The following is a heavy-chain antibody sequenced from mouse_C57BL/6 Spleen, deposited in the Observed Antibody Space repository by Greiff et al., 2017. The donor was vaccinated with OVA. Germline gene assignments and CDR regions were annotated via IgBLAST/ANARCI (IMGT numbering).Heavy chain of an antibody. CDR2: IDTETGGT. CDR3: TREGYYDYDFDY. J-gene: IGHJ2*01. CDR1: GYTFTDYE. Sequence: QVQLQQSGAELVRPGASVTLSCKASGYTFTDYEMNWVKQTPVHGLEWIGAIDTETGGTAYNQKFKGKAILTADKSSSTAYMELRSLTSEDSAVYYCTREGYYDYDFDYWGQGTTLTVSS. V-gene: IGHV1-15*01. D-gene: IGHD2-4*01.